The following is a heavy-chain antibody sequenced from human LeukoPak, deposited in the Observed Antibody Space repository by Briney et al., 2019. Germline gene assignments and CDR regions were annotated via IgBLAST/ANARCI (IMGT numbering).Heavy chain of an antibody. J-gene: IGHJ6*02. Sequence: GRSLRLSCTASGFTFGDYAMSWVRQAPGKGLEWVGFIRSKAYGGTTEYAASVKGRSTISRDDSKSIAYLQMNSLKTEDTAVYYCTRDPVRAAAGTSCYYYYGMDVWGQGTTVTVSS. CDR3: TRDPVRAAAGTSCYYYYGMDV. D-gene: IGHD6-13*01. CDR2: IRSKAYGGTT. V-gene: IGHV3-49*04. CDR1: GFTFGDYA.